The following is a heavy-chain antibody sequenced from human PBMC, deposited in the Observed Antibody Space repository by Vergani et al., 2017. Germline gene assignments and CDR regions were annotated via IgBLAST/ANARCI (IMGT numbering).Heavy chain of an antibody. CDR3: AKLEKGDAFDS. CDR2: IYSGGSST. CDR1: GFTFSSYA. Sequence: EVQLLESGGGLVQPGGSLRLSCAASGFTFSSYAMSWVRQAPGKGLEWVSVIYSGGSSTYYADSVKGRFTISRDNSKNTLYLQMNSLRAEDTAVYYCAKLEKGDAFDSWGQGTMVTVSS. V-gene: IGHV3-23*03. D-gene: IGHD5-24*01. J-gene: IGHJ3*02.